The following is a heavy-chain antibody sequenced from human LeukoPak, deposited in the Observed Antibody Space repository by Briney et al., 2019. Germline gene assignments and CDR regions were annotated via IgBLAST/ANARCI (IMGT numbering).Heavy chain of an antibody. D-gene: IGHD2-15*01. Sequence: ASVKVSCKASGGTFSSYAISWVRQAPGQGLEWMGWINPNSGGTNYAQKFQGRVTMTRDTSISTAYMELSRLRSDDTAVYYCARVKHCSGGSCYASYYYYYMDVWGRGTTVTISS. CDR1: GGTFSSYA. CDR2: INPNSGGT. V-gene: IGHV1-2*02. J-gene: IGHJ6*03. CDR3: ARVKHCSGGSCYASYYYYYMDV.